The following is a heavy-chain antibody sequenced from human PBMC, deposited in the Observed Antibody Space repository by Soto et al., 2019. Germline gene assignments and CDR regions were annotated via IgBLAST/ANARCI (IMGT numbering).Heavy chain of an antibody. CDR3: ASRHDFGDYPEGFDI. J-gene: IGHJ3*02. CDR1: GDSISSGGYY. CDR2: ICHSGTT. D-gene: IGHD4-17*01. V-gene: IGHV4-31*11. Sequence: QVVLQESGPGLVKPSQTIFLTCAVSGDSISSGGYYWSWIRQRPGKGLEWIAFICHSGTTYFNLSLKSRIIISMDTSRNQFSLSLSSVTAADSAVYYCASRHDFGDYPEGFDIWGQGTMVTVAS.